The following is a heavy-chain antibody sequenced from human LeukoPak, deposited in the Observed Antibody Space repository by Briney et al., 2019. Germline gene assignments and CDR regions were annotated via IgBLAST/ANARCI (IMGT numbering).Heavy chain of an antibody. D-gene: IGHD1-26*01. CDR1: VYTFTIYG. J-gene: IGHJ4*02. V-gene: IGHV1-18*01. CDR2: ISAYNGNT. CDR3: AREVVGATGGFDY. Sequence: ASVTVSYKASVYTFTIYGISWVRQAPGQGREGMGWISAYNGNTNYAQKLQGRVTMTTDTSTSTAYMELRSLRSDDTAVYYCAREVVGATGGFDYWGQGTLVTVSS.